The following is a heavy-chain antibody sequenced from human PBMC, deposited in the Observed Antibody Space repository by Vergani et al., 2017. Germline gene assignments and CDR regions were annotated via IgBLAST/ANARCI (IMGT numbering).Heavy chain of an antibody. J-gene: IGHJ4*02. V-gene: IGHV1-2*02. CDR3: ARDLPIWEGNPPNDY. CDR2: INPNSGGT. D-gene: IGHD3-16*01. CDR1: GYTFTGYY. Sequence: QVQLVQSGAEVKKPGASVKVSCKASGYTFTGYYMHWVRQAPGQGLEWMGWINPNSGGTNYAQKFQGRVTMTRDTSISTAYMELSRLRSDDTAVYYCARDLPIWEGNPPNDYWGQGTLVTVSS.